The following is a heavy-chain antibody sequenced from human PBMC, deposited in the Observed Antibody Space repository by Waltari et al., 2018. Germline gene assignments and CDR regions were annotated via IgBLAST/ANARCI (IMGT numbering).Heavy chain of an antibody. V-gene: IGHV1-69*04. CDR2: IVPILGIT. CDR1: RGTFNSYA. Sequence: QVQLVQSGAEVKKPGSSVKVSCKPSRGTFNSYAVNWLRQAPGLGLEWMGRIVPILGITNYTQKFQGRVTITADKSTSTAYMELSSLTSDDTAVYYCARGPLLGWIDPWGQGTLVTVSS. J-gene: IGHJ5*02. CDR3: ARGPLLGWIDP. D-gene: IGHD3-16*01.